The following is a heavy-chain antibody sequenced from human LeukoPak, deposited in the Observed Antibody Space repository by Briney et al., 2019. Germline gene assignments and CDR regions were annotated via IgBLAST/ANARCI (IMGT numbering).Heavy chain of an antibody. J-gene: IGHJ4*02. CDR2: ISSSSSYI. V-gene: IGHV3-21*01. Sequence: PGGSLRLSCAASGFTFSSYSMNWVRQAPGKGLEWVSSISSSSSYIYYTDSVKGRFTISRDNAKNSLYLQMNSLRAEDTAVYYCAGGSSRNSYYFDCWGQGTLVTVSS. CDR1: GFTFSSYS. CDR3: AGGSSRNSYYFDC. D-gene: IGHD6-13*01.